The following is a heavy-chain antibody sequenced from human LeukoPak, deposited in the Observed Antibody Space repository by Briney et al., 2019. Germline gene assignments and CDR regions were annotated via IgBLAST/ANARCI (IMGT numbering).Heavy chain of an antibody. J-gene: IGHJ4*02. CDR1: GFTFSDYY. CDR2: ISSSGSTI. V-gene: IGHV3-11*04. Sequence: GGSLRLSCAASGFTFSDYYMSWIRQAPGKGLEWVSYISSSGSTIYYADSVKGRFTISRDNARNSLYLQMNSLRAEDTAVYYCARGLASGYPPIPFDYWGQGTLVTVSS. D-gene: IGHD3-3*01. CDR3: ARGLASGYPPIPFDY.